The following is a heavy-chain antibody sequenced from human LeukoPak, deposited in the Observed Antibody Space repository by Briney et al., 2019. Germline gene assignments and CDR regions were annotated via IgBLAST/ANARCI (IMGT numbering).Heavy chain of an antibody. CDR1: GFTFSTYW. CDR3: ARDWLAGNPYHAFDL. V-gene: IGHV3-7*01. D-gene: IGHD3-22*01. CDR2: IKEDGGEE. Sequence: GRTLRLSRAASGFTFSTYWMSWVSQAPAKGLEYVANIKEDGGEEYYIDSVKGRFSISRDNAKNSLFLKMMSLTYEDTDVYYCARDWLAGNPYHAFDLWGKGTMVTVSS. J-gene: IGHJ3*01.